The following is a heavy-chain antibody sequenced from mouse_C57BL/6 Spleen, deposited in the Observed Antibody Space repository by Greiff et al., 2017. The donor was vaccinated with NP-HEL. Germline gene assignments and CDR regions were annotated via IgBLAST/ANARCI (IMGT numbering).Heavy chain of an antibody. CDR3: ARDAYDYPLAY. V-gene: IGHV5-4*01. CDR1: GFTFSSYA. D-gene: IGHD2-4*01. J-gene: IGHJ3*01. CDR2: ISDGGSYT. Sequence: EVQLVESGGGLVKPGGSLKLSCAASGFTFSSYAMSWVRQTPEKRLEWVATISDGGSYTYYPDNVKGRFTISRDNAKNNLYLQMSHLKSEDTAMYYCARDAYDYPLAYWGQGTLVTVSA.